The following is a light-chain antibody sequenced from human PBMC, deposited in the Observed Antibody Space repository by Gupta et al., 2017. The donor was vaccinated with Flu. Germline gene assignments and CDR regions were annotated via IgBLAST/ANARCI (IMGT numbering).Light chain of an antibody. CDR2: DVT. J-gene: IGLJ1*01. Sequence: QSAPTQPRSVSGYPGQSVTISFTGSSNDVGGSNRVSWYQQRPGKAPKLLLYDVTERPSGVPDRFSGSKSGNTASLTISGLQADDEADYYCSSYAGRVTWVFGTGTTVTVL. CDR1: SNDVGGSNR. V-gene: IGLV2-11*01. CDR3: SSYAGRVTWV.